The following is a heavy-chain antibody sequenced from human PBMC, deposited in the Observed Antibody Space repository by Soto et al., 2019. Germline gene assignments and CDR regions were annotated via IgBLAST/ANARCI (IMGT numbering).Heavy chain of an antibody. V-gene: IGHV3-30-3*01. CDR1: GFTFSSYA. CDR2: ISYNGSNN. J-gene: IGHJ6*02. D-gene: IGHD2-21*02. CDR3: AGYARVGAGADLFDCDCDGMDV. Sequence: PGGSLRLSCAASGFTFSSYAMHWVRQAPGKGLEWVAFISYNGSNNYYADSVKGRFTISRDNSKNTLYLQMNRLRAEDTAVYYWAGYARVGAGADLFDCDCDGMDVWGQGTTVTVSS.